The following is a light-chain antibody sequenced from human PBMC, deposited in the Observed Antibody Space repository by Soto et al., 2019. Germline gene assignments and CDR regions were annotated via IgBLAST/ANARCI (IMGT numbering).Light chain of an antibody. Sequence: EIVMTQSPATLSVSPGERATLSSSASQSVSSNLAWYQQKPGQAPRLLIYGASTRATGIPARFSGSGSGREFTLTISSLQSEDFAVYYCQQSNNWPITFGPGTKVDIK. V-gene: IGKV3-15*01. CDR1: QSVSSN. CDR3: QQSNNWPIT. CDR2: GAS. J-gene: IGKJ3*01.